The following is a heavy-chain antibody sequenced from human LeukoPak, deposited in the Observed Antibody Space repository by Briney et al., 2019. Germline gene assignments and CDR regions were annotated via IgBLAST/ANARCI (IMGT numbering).Heavy chain of an antibody. J-gene: IGHJ4*02. CDR2: IYYSGSP. V-gene: IGHV4-39*01. Sequence: SSDTLSLLCTVSSHSISSSSYYWGWIRQPPGKGLERIESIYYSGSPYYNPSLKSQDTICVDTSKNQFSLELTSVQAAGPAVYYCARHGHHGDHDYWGQGTLVTVSS. CDR3: ARHGHHGDHDY. D-gene: IGHD2-21*02. CDR1: SHSISSSSYY.